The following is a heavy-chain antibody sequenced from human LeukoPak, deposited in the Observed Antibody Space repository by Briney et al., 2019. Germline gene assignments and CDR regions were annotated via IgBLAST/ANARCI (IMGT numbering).Heavy chain of an antibody. V-gene: IGHV3-30*18. J-gene: IGHJ6*04. CDR2: ISYDGSNK. D-gene: IGHD2-15*01. CDR1: GFTFSSYG. CDR3: AKGVYCSGGSCYSYYYYGMDV. Sequence: GSLRLSCAASGFTFSSYGMHWVRQAPGKGLEWVAVISYDGSNKYYADSVKGRFTISRDNSKNTLYLQMNSLRAEDTAVYYCAKGVYCSGGSCYSYYYYGMDVWGKGTTVTVSS.